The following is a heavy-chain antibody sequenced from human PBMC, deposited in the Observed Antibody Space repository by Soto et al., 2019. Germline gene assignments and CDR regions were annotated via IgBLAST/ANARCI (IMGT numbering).Heavy chain of an antibody. J-gene: IGHJ4*02. CDR3: ARAEDHYDRSGYPW. Sequence: QVQLVQSGAEVKKPGASVKVSCKSSGYPFTSYGISWVRLAPGEGLEWMGWVSAYNGNTKYAQRIQGRVTMTTGTSTNTAYTELRSLRPDDTAVYYCARAEDHYDRSGYPWWGQGTQVTVSS. CDR1: GYPFTSYG. CDR2: VSAYNGNT. V-gene: IGHV1-18*01. D-gene: IGHD3-22*01.